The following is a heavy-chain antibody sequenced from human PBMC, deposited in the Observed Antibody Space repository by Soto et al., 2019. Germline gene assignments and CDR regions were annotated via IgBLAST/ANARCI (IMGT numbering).Heavy chain of an antibody. CDR2: ITPIFGTA. CDR1: GGTFSNYA. J-gene: IGHJ2*01. Sequence: QVQLVQSGAEVKKPGSSVKVSCKASGGTFSNYAISWVRQAPGQGLEWMGGITPIFGTANYAQKFQGRVTITVDESMTTAYMELSRLRSDDTAVYYCAQTLGLAVAGPGRFDLWGRGTLVTVSS. D-gene: IGHD6-19*01. V-gene: IGHV1-69*12. CDR3: AQTLGLAVAGPGRFDL.